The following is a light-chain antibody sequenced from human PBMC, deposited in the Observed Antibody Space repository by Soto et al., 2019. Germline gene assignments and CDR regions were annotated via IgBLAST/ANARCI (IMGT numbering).Light chain of an antibody. CDR1: QDRSNY. J-gene: IGKJ3*01. CDR2: DAC. CDR3: QEYDNLPFS. V-gene: IGKV1-33*01. Sequence: DIQMTQSPSSLAASVGDRVTITCQASQDRSNYVNWYQQKPGKDPKLLTSDACNLETGVPSRFSGSGSETDFNFHISSLQAEDNATYYCQEYDNLPFSFGPGTKVDIK.